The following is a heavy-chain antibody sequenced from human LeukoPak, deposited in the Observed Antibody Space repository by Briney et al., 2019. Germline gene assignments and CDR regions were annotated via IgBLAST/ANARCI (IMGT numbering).Heavy chain of an antibody. CDR2: ISGSGGST. D-gene: IGHD3-3*01. CDR1: GFTFSSYG. J-gene: IGHJ4*02. CDR3: ARAFKYYEFDY. V-gene: IGHV3-23*01. Sequence: GGSLRLSCAASGFTFSSYGMHWVRQAPGKGLEWVSAISGSGGSTYYADSVKGRFTISRDNSKNTLYLQMNSLRAEDTAVYYCARAFKYYEFDYWGQGTLVTVPS.